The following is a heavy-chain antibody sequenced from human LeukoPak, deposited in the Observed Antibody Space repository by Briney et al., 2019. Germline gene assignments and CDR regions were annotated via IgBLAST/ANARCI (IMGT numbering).Heavy chain of an antibody. CDR2: IYSGGST. CDR3: ASPSVGAYYFDY. D-gene: IGHD1-26*01. V-gene: IGHV3-66*01. Sequence: PGGSLRLSCAASGFTVSSNYMSWVRQAPGKGLEWVSVIYSGGSTYYADSVKGRFTISRDNSKNTLYLQMNSLRAEDTAVYYCASPSVGAYYFDYWGQGTLVTVSS. J-gene: IGHJ4*02. CDR1: GFTVSSNY.